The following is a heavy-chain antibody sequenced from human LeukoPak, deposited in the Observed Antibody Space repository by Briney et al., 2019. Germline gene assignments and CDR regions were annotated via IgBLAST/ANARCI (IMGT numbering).Heavy chain of an antibody. Sequence: SETLSLTCTVSGGSISSSSYYWGWIRQPPGKGLEWIGSIYYSGSTYYNPSLKSRVTISVDTSKNQFSLKLSSVTAADTAVYYCASTYYYGSATEWFDPWGQGTLVTVSS. J-gene: IGHJ5*02. V-gene: IGHV4-39*07. CDR3: ASTYYYGSATEWFDP. CDR1: GGSISSSSYY. CDR2: IYYSGST. D-gene: IGHD3-10*01.